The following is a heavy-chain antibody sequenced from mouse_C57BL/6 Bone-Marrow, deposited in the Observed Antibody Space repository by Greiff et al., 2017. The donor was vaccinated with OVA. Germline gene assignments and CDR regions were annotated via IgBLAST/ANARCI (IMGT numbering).Heavy chain of an antibody. J-gene: IGHJ3*01. CDR2: IYPGSGST. D-gene: IGHD2-4*01. CDR1: GYTFTSYW. Sequence: QVQLKQPGAELVKPGASVKMSCKASGYTFTSYWITWVKQRPGQGLEWIGDIYPGSGSTNYNEKFKSKATLTVDTSSSTAYMQLSSLTSEDSAVYYCARFDYDGAWFAYWGQGTLVTVSA. V-gene: IGHV1-55*01. CDR3: ARFDYDGAWFAY.